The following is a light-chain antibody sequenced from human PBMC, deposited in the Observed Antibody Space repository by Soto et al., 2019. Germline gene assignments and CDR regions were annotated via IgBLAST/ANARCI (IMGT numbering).Light chain of an antibody. CDR2: KAS. CDR1: QSISSW. CDR3: QQYNSYWT. Sequence: DVQRSKSPSTLSASVGDRLTITCRASQSISSWLAWYQQKPGKAPKLLIYKASSLESGVPSRFSGSGSGTEFTLTISSLQPDDFATYYCQQYNSYWTFGQGTKVDIK. V-gene: IGKV1-5*03. J-gene: IGKJ1*01.